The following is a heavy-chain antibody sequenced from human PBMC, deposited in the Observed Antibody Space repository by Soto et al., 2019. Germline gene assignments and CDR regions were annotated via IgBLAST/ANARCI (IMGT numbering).Heavy chain of an antibody. Sequence: GGSLRLSCAASGFTFSSYGMHWVRQAPGKGLEWVAVISYDGSNKYYADSVKGRFTISRDNSKNTLYLQMNSLRAEDTAVYYCAKDQRYGGGPYFDCWGQGTLVTVSS. D-gene: IGHD2-15*01. CDR2: ISYDGSNK. V-gene: IGHV3-30*18. J-gene: IGHJ4*02. CDR3: AKDQRYGGGPYFDC. CDR1: GFTFSSYG.